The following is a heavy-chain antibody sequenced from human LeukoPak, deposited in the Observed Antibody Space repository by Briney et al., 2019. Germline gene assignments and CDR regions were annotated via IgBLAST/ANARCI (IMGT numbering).Heavy chain of an antibody. CDR1: GSTFSGSA. CDR3: TREKEAYNFGLAYCYYMDV. CDR2: IGSGAKSYAT. V-gene: IGHV3-73*01. Sequence: GGSLRLSCAASGSTFSGSAMHWVRQAPGKGLEWVGQIGSGAKSYATAYAASVKGRFTISRDDSKNTAYLQMNSLQTEDTAVYYCTREKEAYNFGLAYCYYMDVWGKGTTVTVSS. D-gene: IGHD5-18*01. J-gene: IGHJ6*03.